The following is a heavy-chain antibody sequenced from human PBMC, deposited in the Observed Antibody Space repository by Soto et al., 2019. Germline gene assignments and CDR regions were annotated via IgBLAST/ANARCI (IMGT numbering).Heavy chain of an antibody. CDR2: INHSGST. D-gene: IGHD1-1*01. CDR3: AREVPSRYFDL. V-gene: IGHV4-34*01. Sequence: SETLSLTCAVYGASFSDSYWNWIRQPPGKGLEWFGEINHSGSTIYNTSLESRVTISLDTSRKQFTLKMRSATAADTAVYYCAREVPSRYFDLWGRGTPVTV. J-gene: IGHJ2*01. CDR1: GASFSDSY.